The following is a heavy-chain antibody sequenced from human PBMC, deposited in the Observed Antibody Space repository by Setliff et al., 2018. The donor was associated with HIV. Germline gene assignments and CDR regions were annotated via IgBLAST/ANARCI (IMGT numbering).Heavy chain of an antibody. CDR2: ISYDGSYK. J-gene: IGHJ3*02. V-gene: IGHV3-30*19. D-gene: IGHD4-4*01. CDR3: VRDLTTIVTRKVFDI. Sequence: RLSCAASGFTFSDYGFHWVRQAPGKGLEWVAVISYDGSYKYYADSVKGRFTISRDNSKNTLYVQMNSLRADDTAVYYCVRDLTTIVTRKVFDIWGQGTMVT. CDR1: GFTFSDYG.